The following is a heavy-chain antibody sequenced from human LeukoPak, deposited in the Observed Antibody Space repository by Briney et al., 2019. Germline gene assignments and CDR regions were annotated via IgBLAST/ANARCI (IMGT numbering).Heavy chain of an antibody. CDR2: IRYDGSRK. D-gene: IGHD4-11*01. V-gene: IGHV3-30*02. CDR1: GFTFSDYA. J-gene: IGHJ5*02. CDR3: ARDEDSPGNH. Sequence: GGSLRLSCAASGFTFSDYAMHWVRQSPGKGLEWVAFIRYDGSRKYYADSVRGRFTISRDNSKNTLYLQMNSLRAEDTAVYYCARDEDSPGNHWGQGTLVTVSS.